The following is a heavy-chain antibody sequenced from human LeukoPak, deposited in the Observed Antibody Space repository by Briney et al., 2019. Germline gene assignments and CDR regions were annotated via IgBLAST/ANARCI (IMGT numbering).Heavy chain of an antibody. V-gene: IGHV3-21*01. J-gene: IGHJ3*02. Sequence: GGSQRRCCAPSGFTCSSYGMHCVGQAPGKGLEWVSSISSSSSYIYYADSVKGRFTISRDNAKNSLYLQMNSLRAEDTAVYYSARDREGASLKAAVEIWGQVYPVTVSS. D-gene: IGHD1-26*01. CDR2: ISSSSSYI. CDR1: GFTCSSYG. CDR3: ARDREGASLKAAVEI.